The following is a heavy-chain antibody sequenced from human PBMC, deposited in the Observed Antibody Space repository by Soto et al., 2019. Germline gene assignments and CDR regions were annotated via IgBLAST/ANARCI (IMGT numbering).Heavy chain of an antibody. V-gene: IGHV3-30*18. CDR3: AKGQGYCSSTSCFFDY. D-gene: IGHD2-2*01. J-gene: IGHJ4*02. CDR1: GFTFSSYG. Sequence: QVQLVESGGGVVQPGRSLRLSCAASGFTFSSYGMHWVRRAPGKGLEWVAVISYDGSNKYYADSVKGRFTISRDNSKNTLYLQMNSLRAEDTAVYYCAKGQGYCSSTSCFFDYWGQGTLVTVSS. CDR2: ISYDGSNK.